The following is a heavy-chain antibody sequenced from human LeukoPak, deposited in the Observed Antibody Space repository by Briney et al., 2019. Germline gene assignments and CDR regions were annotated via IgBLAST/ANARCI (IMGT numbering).Heavy chain of an antibody. V-gene: IGHV3-21*01. Sequence: GGSLRLSCAASGFTFSSYSMNWVRQAPGKGLEWVSSISSSSSYIYYADSVKGRFTISRDNAKNSLYLQMNSLRAEDTAVYYCARDFLVNDYSLRIPGWFDPWGQGTLVTVSS. CDR2: ISSSSSYI. CDR1: GFTFSSYS. J-gene: IGHJ5*02. D-gene: IGHD4-11*01. CDR3: ARDFLVNDYSLRIPGWFDP.